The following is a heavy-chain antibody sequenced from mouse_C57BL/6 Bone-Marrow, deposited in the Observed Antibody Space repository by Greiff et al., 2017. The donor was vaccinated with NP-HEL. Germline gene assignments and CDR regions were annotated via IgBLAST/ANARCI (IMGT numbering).Heavy chain of an antibody. V-gene: IGHV1-82*01. CDR3: ARSRLLRLYYFDY. J-gene: IGHJ2*01. D-gene: IGHD2-3*01. CDR2: IYPGDGDT. Sequence: QVQLKESGPELVKPGASVKISCKASGYAFSSSWMNWVKQRPGKGLEWIGRIYPGDGDTNYNGKFTGKATLTADKSSSTAYMQLSSLTSEDSAVYFCARSRLLRLYYFDYWGQGTTLTVSS. CDR1: GYAFSSSW.